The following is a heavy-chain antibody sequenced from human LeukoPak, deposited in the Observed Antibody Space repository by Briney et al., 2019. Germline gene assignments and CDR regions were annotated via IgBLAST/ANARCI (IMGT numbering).Heavy chain of an antibody. D-gene: IGHD3-22*01. Sequence: GGSLRLSCAASGFTFSSYSMNWVRQAPGKGLEWVSSISSSSSYIYYADSVKGRFTISRDNAKNSLYLQMNSLRDEDTAVYYCARSNHYYDSSGYFRWGQGTLVTVSS. J-gene: IGHJ4*02. CDR2: ISSSSSYI. CDR1: GFTFSSYS. CDR3: ARSNHYYDSSGYFR. V-gene: IGHV3-21*01.